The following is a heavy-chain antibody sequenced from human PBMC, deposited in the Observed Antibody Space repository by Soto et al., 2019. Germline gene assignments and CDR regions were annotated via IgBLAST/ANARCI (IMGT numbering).Heavy chain of an antibody. CDR2: ISDDGKTQ. D-gene: IGHD6-19*01. CDR3: VKGGYKTGWPPFDH. Sequence: QVKLVESGGAVVQSGRSLRLSCTASRFRFSAYGMHWVRQAPGKGLEWVALISDDGKTQFFTDSVEGRFTNSRDNSRNTLYLQMNSLRPEDTAVYYCVKGGYKTGWPPFDHWGHGTRVTVSS. CDR1: RFRFSAYG. V-gene: IGHV3-30*18. J-gene: IGHJ4*01.